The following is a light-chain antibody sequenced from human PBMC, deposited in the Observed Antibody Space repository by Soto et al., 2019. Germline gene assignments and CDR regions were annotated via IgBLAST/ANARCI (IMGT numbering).Light chain of an antibody. J-gene: IGLJ2*01. CDR2: DVT. CDR1: SSDIGTYNY. Sequence: QSALTQPASVSGSPGQSITNSCTGTSSDIGTYNYVSWYQQHPGKAPKVMIYDVTDRPSGVSYRFSGSKSGYTASLTISGLQAEDEADYYCSSYTTSGTVVFGGGTKLTVL. CDR3: SSYTTSGTVV. V-gene: IGLV2-14*01.